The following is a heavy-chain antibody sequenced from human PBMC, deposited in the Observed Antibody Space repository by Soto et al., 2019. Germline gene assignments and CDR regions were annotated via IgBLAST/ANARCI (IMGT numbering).Heavy chain of an antibody. Sequence: QVQLVQSGVEVKKPGASVKVSCKASGYTFISHGISWVRQAPGQGLEWMGWISGKNGNTNYAQKLQGRVTLNTDTSTSTAYMELRRLRSDDTAVYYCARVSSSIVVIPDYGMDVWGQGTTVTVSS. D-gene: IGHD2-15*01. CDR2: ISGKNGNT. V-gene: IGHV1-18*04. CDR3: ARVSSSIVVIPDYGMDV. CDR1: GYTFISHG. J-gene: IGHJ6*02.